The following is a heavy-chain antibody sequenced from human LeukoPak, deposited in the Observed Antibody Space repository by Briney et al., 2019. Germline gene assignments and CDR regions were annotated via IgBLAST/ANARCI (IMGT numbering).Heavy chain of an antibody. V-gene: IGHV4-59*13. CDR2: VFYNGSA. J-gene: IGHJ5*02. Sequence: PSETLSLTCSVSGTSISDYSWSWIRQPPGAGLEWIGHVFYNGSANYNPSLKSRVTISTATSKNQFSLQLTSLTAADTAVHYCARAGGVKTAALDLDRWGQGTLVTVSS. D-gene: IGHD6-25*01. CDR3: ARAGGVKTAALDLDR. CDR1: GTSISDYS.